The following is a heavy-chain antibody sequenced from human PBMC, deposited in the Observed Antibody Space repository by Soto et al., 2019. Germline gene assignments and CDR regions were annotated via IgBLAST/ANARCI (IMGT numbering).Heavy chain of an antibody. D-gene: IGHD3-10*01. J-gene: IGHJ5*02. CDR1: GGSVSSGSYY. CDR2: IYYSGST. CDR3: ARERMWGGWFDP. V-gene: IGHV4-61*01. Sequence: QVQLQESGPGLVKPSETLSLTCTVSGGSVSSGSYYWSWIRQPPGKGLEWIGYIYYSGSTNYNPSLKSRVTISVDTSKNQFSLKLSSVTAADTAVYYCARERMWGGWFDPWGQGTLVTVSS.